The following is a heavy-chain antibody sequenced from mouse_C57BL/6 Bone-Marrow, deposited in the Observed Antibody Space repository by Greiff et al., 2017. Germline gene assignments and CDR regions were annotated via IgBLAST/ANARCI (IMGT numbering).Heavy chain of an antibody. Sequence: QVQLQQSGPELVKPGASVKLSCKASGYTFTSYDINWVKQRPGQGLEWIGWIYPRDGSTKYNEKFKGKATLTVDTSSSTAYMELHSLTAEDSAVYFFARLEVGVSGGDWYFDVWGTGTTVTVSS. D-gene: IGHD1-3*01. CDR1: GYTFTSYD. CDR2: IYPRDGST. CDR3: ARLEVGVSGGDWYFDV. V-gene: IGHV1-85*01. J-gene: IGHJ1*03.